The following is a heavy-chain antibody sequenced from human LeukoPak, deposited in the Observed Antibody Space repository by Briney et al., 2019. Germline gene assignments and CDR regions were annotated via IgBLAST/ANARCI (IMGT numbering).Heavy chain of an antibody. Sequence: ASVKVSCKASGYTFTGYYMHWVRQAPGQGLEWMERINPNSGGTNYAQKFQGRVTMTRDTSISTAYMELSRLRSDDTAVYYCATAYYYDSSGYKYCFGYWGQGTLVTVSS. V-gene: IGHV1-2*06. D-gene: IGHD3-22*01. J-gene: IGHJ4*02. CDR2: INPNSGGT. CDR1: GYTFTGYY. CDR3: ATAYYYDSSGYKYCFGY.